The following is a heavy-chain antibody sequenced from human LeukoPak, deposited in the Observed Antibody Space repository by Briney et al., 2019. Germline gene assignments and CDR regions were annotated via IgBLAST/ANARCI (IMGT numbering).Heavy chain of an antibody. V-gene: IGHV4-61*02. CDR1: GGSISSGDYY. Sequence: SETLSLTCTVSGGSISSGDYYWSWIRQPPGKGLEWIGRIYTSGSTNYNPSLKSRVTISVDTSKNQFSLKLSSVTAADTAVYYCASKECSSTSCYSGEAFDIWGQGTMVTGSS. D-gene: IGHD2-2*01. CDR2: IYTSGST. CDR3: ASKECSSTSCYSGEAFDI. J-gene: IGHJ3*02.